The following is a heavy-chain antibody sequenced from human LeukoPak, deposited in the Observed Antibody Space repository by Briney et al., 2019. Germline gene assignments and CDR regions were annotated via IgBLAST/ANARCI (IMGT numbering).Heavy chain of an antibody. V-gene: IGHV3-21*01. J-gene: IGHJ6*03. Sequence: TGGSLRLSCAASGFTFSSYAMSWVRQAPGKGLEWVSSITSSGAYIFYADSVRGRFTISRDNAKDSLYLQMNSLGPEDTAVYYCARDPYSGNYGNYYYYYMDVWGKGTTVTISS. CDR1: GFTFSSYA. CDR3: ARDPYSGNYGNYYYYYMDV. D-gene: IGHD1-26*01. CDR2: ITSSGAYI.